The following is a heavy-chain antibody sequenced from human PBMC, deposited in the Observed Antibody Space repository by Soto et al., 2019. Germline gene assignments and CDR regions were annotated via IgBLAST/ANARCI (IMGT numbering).Heavy chain of an antibody. V-gene: IGHV2-70*11. Sequence: SGPTLVNPTQTLTLTCTFSGFSLSTSGVGVAWIRQPPGKALEWLARIYWDDDKYYSTSLKTRLTISEDTSKNQVVLTMTNMDPVDTATYYCARILMVRGVTTKLFVGYYYYGMDVWGQGTTVTVSS. CDR3: ARILMVRGVTTKLFVGYYYYGMDV. CDR2: IYWDDDK. D-gene: IGHD3-10*01. J-gene: IGHJ6*02. CDR1: GFSLSTSGVG.